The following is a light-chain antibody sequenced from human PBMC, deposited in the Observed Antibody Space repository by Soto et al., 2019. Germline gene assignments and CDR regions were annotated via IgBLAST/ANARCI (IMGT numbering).Light chain of an antibody. Sequence: QSVLTQPASVSGSPGQSITISCTGTRLDVGGYNYVSWYQQQPGKAPKLTIYEVTNRPSGVSDRFSGSKSDNTASLTISGLQTEDEADYYCCSYVSSKTYLFGTGTKVTVL. CDR1: RLDVGGYNY. J-gene: IGLJ1*01. CDR3: CSYVSSKTYL. CDR2: EVT. V-gene: IGLV2-14*03.